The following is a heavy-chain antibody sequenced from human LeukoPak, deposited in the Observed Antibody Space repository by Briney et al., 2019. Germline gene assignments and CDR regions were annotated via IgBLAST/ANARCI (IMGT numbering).Heavy chain of an antibody. CDR1: GGSISSYY. CDR2: IYYSGST. J-gene: IGHJ5*02. CDR3: ARVEGSGSYYNDANWFDP. D-gene: IGHD3-10*01. V-gene: IGHV4-59*01. Sequence: VKPSETLSLTCTVSGGSISSYYWSWIRQPPGKGLEWIGYIYYSGSTNYNPSLKSRVTISVDTSKNQFSLKLSSVTAADTAVYYCARVEGSGSYYNDANWFDPWGQGTLVTVSS.